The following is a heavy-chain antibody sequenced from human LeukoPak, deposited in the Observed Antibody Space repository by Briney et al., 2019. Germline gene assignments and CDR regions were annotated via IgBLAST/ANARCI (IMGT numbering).Heavy chain of an antibody. CDR2: IYHSGST. CDR1: GGSISSGGYS. CDR3: AREAVYYGMDV. J-gene: IGHJ6*02. V-gene: IGHV4-30-2*01. Sequence: SETLSLTCAVSGGSISSGGYSWSWIRQPPGKGLEWIGYIYHSGSTYYNPSLKSRVTISLDRSKNQFSLYLSSVTAADTAVYYCAREAVYYGMDVWGQGTTVTVSS.